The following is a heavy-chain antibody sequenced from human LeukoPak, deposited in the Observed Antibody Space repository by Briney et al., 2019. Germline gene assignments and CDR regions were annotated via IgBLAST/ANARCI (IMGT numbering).Heavy chain of an antibody. Sequence: SETLSLTCTVSGGSISSYYWSWIRQPPGKGLEWIGYIYYSGSTNYNPSLKSRVTISVDTSKNQFSLKLSSVTAADTAVYYCATNYYESSAHAFDIWGQGTMVTVSS. CDR2: IYYSGST. CDR1: GGSISSYY. CDR3: ATNYYESSAHAFDI. V-gene: IGHV4-59*01. J-gene: IGHJ3*02. D-gene: IGHD3-22*01.